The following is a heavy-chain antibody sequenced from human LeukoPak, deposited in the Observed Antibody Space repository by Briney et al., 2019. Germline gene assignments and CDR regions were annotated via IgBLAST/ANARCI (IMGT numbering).Heavy chain of an antibody. CDR2: ISFDGSNK. J-gene: IGHJ4*02. D-gene: IGHD3-9*01. CDR3: AATGSFDY. V-gene: IGHV3-30*04. CDR1: GFTFSSYA. Sequence: GGSLRLSCAASGFTFSSYAMHWVRQAPGKGLEWVTIISFDGSNKYYADSVKGRFTISRDNSKNTLYLQMNSLRAEDTAVYYCAATGSFDYWGQGTLVTVSS.